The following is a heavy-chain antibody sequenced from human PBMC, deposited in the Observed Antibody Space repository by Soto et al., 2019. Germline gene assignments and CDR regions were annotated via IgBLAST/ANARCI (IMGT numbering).Heavy chain of an antibody. Sequence: QLQLQESGPGLVKPSETLSLTCTASGGSISSSSYYWGWIRQPPGKGLEWMGSIYNSGSPNHNQSLKFRVNISLDTSKNQFSLKLSSVTAAGTAVYYCASRGPYSSSSGAAFDFWGQGTMITVSS. J-gene: IGHJ3*01. CDR2: IYNSGSP. CDR1: GGSISSSSYY. D-gene: IGHD6-6*01. V-gene: IGHV4-39*01. CDR3: ASRGPYSSSSGAAFDF.